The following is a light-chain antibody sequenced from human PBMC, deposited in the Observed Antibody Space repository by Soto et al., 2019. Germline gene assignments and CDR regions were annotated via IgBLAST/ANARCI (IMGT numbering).Light chain of an antibody. Sequence: QSALTQPRSVSGSPGQSVTISCTGTSSDVGGYNYVSWYQQHPGKAPKLIIYDVSERPSGVPDRFSGSKSGNTASLTISGLQAEDEADYYCCSYAGTYTPVVFGGGTKLTVL. CDR3: CSYAGTYTPVV. J-gene: IGLJ2*01. V-gene: IGLV2-11*01. CDR2: DVS. CDR1: SSDVGGYNY.